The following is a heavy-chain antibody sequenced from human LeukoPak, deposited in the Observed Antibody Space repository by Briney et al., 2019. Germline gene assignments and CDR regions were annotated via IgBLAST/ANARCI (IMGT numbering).Heavy chain of an antibody. CDR3: GRDPNGDYVGAFEF. CDR1: GFPFSDYA. V-gene: IGHV3-23*01. J-gene: IGHJ3*01. D-gene: IGHD4-17*01. CDR2: IKGSGGGS. Sequence: GGSLRLSCEASGFPFSDYAMTWVRQAPWKGLEWVSSIKGSGGGSSYADSVKGRFTMTRDNSKSTLYLQMNSLRAGDTAVYFCGRDPNGDYVGAFEFWGQGTLVTVSS.